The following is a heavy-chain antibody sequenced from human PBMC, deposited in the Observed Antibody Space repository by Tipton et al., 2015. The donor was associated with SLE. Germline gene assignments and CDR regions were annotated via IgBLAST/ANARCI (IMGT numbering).Heavy chain of an antibody. CDR2: IYHSGST. CDR1: GYSISSGYY. J-gene: IGHJ6*02. Sequence: TLSLTCTVSGYSISSGYYWGWIRQPPGKGLEWIGSIYHSGSTDYNPSLKSRVNISVDKSKNQFSLKLSSVTAADTAVYYCARVRRWDLLNYYYGMDVWGQGTMVIVSS. V-gene: IGHV4-38-2*02. D-gene: IGHD1-26*01. CDR3: ARVRRWDLLNYYYGMDV.